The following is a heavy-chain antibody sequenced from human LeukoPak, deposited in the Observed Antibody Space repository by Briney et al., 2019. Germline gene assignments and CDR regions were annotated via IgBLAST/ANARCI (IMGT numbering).Heavy chain of an antibody. V-gene: IGHV4-39*01. CDR2: IYYTGST. CDR3: ARHKSFDYLSPIGS. Sequence: SETLSLTCPVSRGSVSSSRHYWGWIRQPPGEGRECIGSIYYTGSTYYKPPLKSRVTISVDASKNQISLKLSSVTAADTAVYFCARHKSFDYLSPIGSWGQGTLVTVSS. D-gene: IGHD3-9*01. J-gene: IGHJ4*02. CDR1: RGSVSSSRHY.